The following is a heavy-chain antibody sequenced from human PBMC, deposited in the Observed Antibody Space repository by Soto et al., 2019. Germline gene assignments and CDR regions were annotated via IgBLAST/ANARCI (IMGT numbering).Heavy chain of an antibody. CDR3: ARVAGIAAAGTEDWFDP. J-gene: IGHJ5*02. Sequence: PSETLSLTCTVSGGSISSYYWSWIRQPPGKGLEWIGYIYYSGSTNYNPSLKSRVTISVDTSKNQFSLKLSSVTAADTAVYYCARVAGIAAAGTEDWFDPWGQGTLVTVSS. CDR1: GGSISSYY. D-gene: IGHD6-13*01. CDR2: IYYSGST. V-gene: IGHV4-59*01.